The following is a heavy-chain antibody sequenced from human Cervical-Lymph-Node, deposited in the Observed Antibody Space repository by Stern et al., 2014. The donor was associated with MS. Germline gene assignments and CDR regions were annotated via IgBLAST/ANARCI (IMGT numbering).Heavy chain of an antibody. CDR3: ARSSITIFRVVTAFDI. CDR2: IYYTGST. CDR1: GGSISSVGYH. V-gene: IGHV4-31*01. J-gene: IGHJ3*02. Sequence: QVQLVESGPGLVKPSQTLSLRCTVSGGSISSVGYHWNWIRQHPEKGLEWIGSIYYTGSTYYNPSLKSLAVISVDSSKNQFSLNLTSVTAADTAVYYCARSSITIFRVVTAFDIWGQGTMVSVSS. D-gene: IGHD3-3*01.